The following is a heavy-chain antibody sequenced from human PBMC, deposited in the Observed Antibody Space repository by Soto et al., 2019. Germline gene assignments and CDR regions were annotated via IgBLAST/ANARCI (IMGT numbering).Heavy chain of an antibody. V-gene: IGHV1-8*01. D-gene: IGHD3-16*02. J-gene: IGHJ3*01. Sequence: QVQLVQSGAEVKKPGASVQVSCKASGLAFPIDDIIWVRQTIGQGLEFMGWMNPSGRNTGYAQKFQGRATFTWNTPTSTAYMDLSGLRSEDTAVYYCARYRTKVPVAFDVWGKGTMVTVSS. CDR1: GLAFPIDD. CDR3: ARYRTKVPVAFDV. CDR2: MNPSGRNT.